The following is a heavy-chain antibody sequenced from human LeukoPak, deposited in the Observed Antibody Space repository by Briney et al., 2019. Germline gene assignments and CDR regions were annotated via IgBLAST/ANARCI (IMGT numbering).Heavy chain of an antibody. CDR1: GGTFSSYA. CDR2: IIPIFGTA. Sequence: SVKVSCKASGGTFSSYAISWVRQAPGQGLEWMGGIIPIFGTANYAQKFQGRVTITTDESTSTAYMELSSLRSEDTAVYYCARVGSSWYGWFDPWGQGTLITVSS. J-gene: IGHJ5*02. CDR3: ARVGSSWYGWFDP. V-gene: IGHV1-69*05. D-gene: IGHD6-13*01.